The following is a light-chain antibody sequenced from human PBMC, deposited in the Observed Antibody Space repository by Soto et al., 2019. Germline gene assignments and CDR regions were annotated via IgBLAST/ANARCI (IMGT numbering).Light chain of an antibody. CDR3: QQRSNSWT. Sequence: EVVVTQSPATLSLSPWERATLSCRASQSVSSYLAWYQQKPGQAPRLLIYDASNRATGIPARFSGSGSGTDFTLTISSLEPEDFAVYYCQQRSNSWTFCQGTKVDIK. CDR2: DAS. J-gene: IGKJ1*01. CDR1: QSVSSY. V-gene: IGKV3-11*01.